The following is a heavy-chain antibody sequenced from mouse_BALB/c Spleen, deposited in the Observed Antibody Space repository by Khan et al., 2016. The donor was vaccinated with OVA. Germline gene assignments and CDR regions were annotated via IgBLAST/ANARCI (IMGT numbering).Heavy chain of an antibody. Sequence: EVELVESGPGLVKPSQSLSLTCTVTGYSITSDYAWNWIRQFPGNELEWMGFISYSGKTNYNPSLKSRISITRDTSENQFFLQLNSVTTEATAPYYCARSSGGDFDYWGQGTTLTVSS. CDR3: ARSSGGDFDY. V-gene: IGHV3-2*02. CDR1: GYSITSDYA. CDR2: ISYSGKT. J-gene: IGHJ2*01. D-gene: IGHD4-1*01.